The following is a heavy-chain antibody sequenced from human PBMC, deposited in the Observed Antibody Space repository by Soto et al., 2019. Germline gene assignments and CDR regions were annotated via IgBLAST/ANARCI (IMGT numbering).Heavy chain of an antibody. J-gene: IGHJ4*02. CDR2: ISYDGSNE. Sequence: QVQLVESGGGVVQPGRSLRLSCAASGFSFSNYAMHWVSQAPGKGLEWVAVISYDGSNEYYADSVKGRFTISRDNSINTLYLQMNSLRPEDTAVYYCAKSRYYGSGTPDPHFDYWGQGTLVTVSS. CDR3: AKSRYYGSGTPDPHFDY. CDR1: GFSFSNYA. D-gene: IGHD3-10*01. V-gene: IGHV3-30*18.